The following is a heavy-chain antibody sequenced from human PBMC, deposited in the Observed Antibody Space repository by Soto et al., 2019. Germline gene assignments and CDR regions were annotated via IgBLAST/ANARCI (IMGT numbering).Heavy chain of an antibody. CDR3: ASDLEALGYCSGGSCYSFDY. CDR2: ISSSSSTI. D-gene: IGHD2-15*01. V-gene: IGHV3-48*01. CDR1: GFTFSSYS. Sequence: EVQLVESGGGLVQPGGSLRLSCAASGFTFSSYSMNWVRQAPGKGLGWVSYISSSSSTIYYADSVKGRFTISRDNAKNSLYLQMNSLRAEDTAVYYCASDLEALGYCSGGSCYSFDYWGQGTLVTVSS. J-gene: IGHJ4*02.